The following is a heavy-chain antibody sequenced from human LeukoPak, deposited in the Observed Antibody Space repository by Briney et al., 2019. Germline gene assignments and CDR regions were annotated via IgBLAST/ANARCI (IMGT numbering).Heavy chain of an antibody. Sequence: PGGSLRLSCAASGFTFSSYSMNWVRQAPGKGLEWVSSISSSSSYIYYADSVKGRFTISRDNAKNSLYLQMNGLRAEDTAVYYCARDPQTAYYYDSSGYNPFDYWGQGTLVTVSS. CDR1: GFTFSSYS. V-gene: IGHV3-21*01. D-gene: IGHD3-22*01. CDR3: ARDPQTAYYYDSSGYNPFDY. J-gene: IGHJ4*02. CDR2: ISSSSSYI.